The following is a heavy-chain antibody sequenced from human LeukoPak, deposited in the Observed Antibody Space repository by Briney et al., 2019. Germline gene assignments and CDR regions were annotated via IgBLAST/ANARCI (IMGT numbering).Heavy chain of an antibody. Sequence: QPGRSLRLSCAASGFTFSTYAMHWVRQAPGKGLEWVAVIWYDGSNRYYGDSVQGRFTISRDNPKKTLYLQMNSLRAEDTAVYYCARGYGGCGFYWGQGTLVTVSS. CDR3: ARGYGGCGFY. D-gene: IGHD5-12*01. J-gene: IGHJ4*02. V-gene: IGHV3-33*01. CDR1: GFTFSTYA. CDR2: IWYDGSNR.